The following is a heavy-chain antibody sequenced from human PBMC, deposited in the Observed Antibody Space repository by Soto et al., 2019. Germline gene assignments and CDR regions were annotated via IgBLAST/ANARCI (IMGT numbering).Heavy chain of an antibody. CDR2: IVGDSGAT. D-gene: IGHD3-10*01. CDR1: GKTVGTYG. Sequence: QVQLMQSGTEVAKPGASVKVSCKTSGKTVGTYGLSWVLQAPGQGLEWMGWIVGDSGATIYAQKFQGRVTMYTDTSTHTAYMELRSLTSEDSALYYCARVAVYGSGSRRFDPGGQGTRVSVSS. J-gene: IGHJ5*02. V-gene: IGHV1-18*01. CDR3: ARVAVYGSGSRRFDP.